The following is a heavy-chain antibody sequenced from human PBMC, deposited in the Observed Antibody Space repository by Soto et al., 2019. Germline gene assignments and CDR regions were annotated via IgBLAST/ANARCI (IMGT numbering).Heavy chain of an antibody. J-gene: IGHJ5*02. CDR1: GFIFDNFG. CDR3: AKKQDVELVPLATVDWFDP. Sequence: GGPLGLSVASSGFIFDNFGMGWVRQAPGKGLEWISSISGSGFKKYYADSVKGRFTISRDNSKSTVYLQLNNLSAEDTAVYHCAKKQDVELVPLATVDWFDPWGQGTVVTVSS. D-gene: IGHD2-2*01. V-gene: IGHV3-23*01. CDR2: ISGSGFKK.